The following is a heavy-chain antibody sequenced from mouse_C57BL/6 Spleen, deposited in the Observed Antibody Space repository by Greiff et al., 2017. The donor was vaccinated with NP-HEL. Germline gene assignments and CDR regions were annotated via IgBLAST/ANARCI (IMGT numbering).Heavy chain of an antibody. CDR1: GFTFTDYY. CDR2: IRNKANGYTT. Sequence: EVKLVESGGGLVQPGGSLSLSCAASGFTFTDYYMSWVRQPPGKALEWLGFIRNKANGYTTEYSASVKGRFTISRDNSQSILYLQMNALRAEDSATYYCARVLPYYFDYWGQGTTLTVSS. J-gene: IGHJ2*01. CDR3: ARVLPYYFDY. V-gene: IGHV7-3*01.